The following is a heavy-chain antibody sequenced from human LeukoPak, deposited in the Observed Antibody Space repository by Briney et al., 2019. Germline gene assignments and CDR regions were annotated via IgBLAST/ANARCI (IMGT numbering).Heavy chain of an antibody. D-gene: IGHD3-22*01. Sequence: SETLSLTCTVSGGSTSSSSFYWGWIRQPPGKGLECIGRISYSGGTYYNPSLQSRVTISVDTSKNQFSLRLSSVTAADTAVYYCARLRAYYYDSSGYYNFDFWGQGTLVTVSS. CDR1: GGSTSSSSFY. V-gene: IGHV4-39*01. CDR3: ARLRAYYYDSSGYYNFDF. J-gene: IGHJ4*02. CDR2: ISYSGGT.